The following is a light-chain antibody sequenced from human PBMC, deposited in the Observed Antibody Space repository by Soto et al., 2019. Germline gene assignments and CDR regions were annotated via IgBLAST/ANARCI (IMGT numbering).Light chain of an antibody. CDR1: ESVSSF. CDR2: DTS. Sequence: EIVLTQSPATLSLSPGERATLSCRASESVSSFLAWYQQKPGQAPRLLIHDTSNRATGIPARFSGSGSGTDFTLTISSLEPEDVAVYYCHQRINWPPFTFGPGTKVDI. J-gene: IGKJ3*01. CDR3: HQRINWPPFT. V-gene: IGKV3-11*01.